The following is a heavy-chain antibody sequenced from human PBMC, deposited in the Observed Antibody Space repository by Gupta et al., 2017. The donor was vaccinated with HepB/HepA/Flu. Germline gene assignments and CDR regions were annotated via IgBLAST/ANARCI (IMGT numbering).Heavy chain of an antibody. J-gene: IGHJ6*03. CDR3: ASIAAAGYYYMDV. CDR2: IIPICGTT. D-gene: IGHD6-13*01. CDR1: VGTFSRLA. Sequence: HVQLVQSGAEVKRPGSSVQVSCKASVGTFSRLAISWVRQAPGQGLEWMGGIIPICGTTKYIEKFQGRVTITADESTSTAYMELKGLRSEDTAVYYCASIAAAGYYYMDVWGNGTSVTLSS. V-gene: IGHV1-69*01.